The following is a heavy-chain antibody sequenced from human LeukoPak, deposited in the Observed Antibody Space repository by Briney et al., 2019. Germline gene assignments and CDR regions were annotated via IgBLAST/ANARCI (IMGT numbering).Heavy chain of an antibody. D-gene: IGHD3-10*01. J-gene: IGHJ4*02. CDR2: INPNSGGT. CDR1: GYTFTGYY. Sequence: GASVKVSCKASGYTFTGYYMHWVRQAPGQGLEWMGWINPNSGGTNYAQKFQGRVTMTRDTSISTAYMELGRLRSDDTAVYYCARDTGSGSLVFDYWGQGTLVTVSS. V-gene: IGHV1-2*02. CDR3: ARDTGSGSLVFDY.